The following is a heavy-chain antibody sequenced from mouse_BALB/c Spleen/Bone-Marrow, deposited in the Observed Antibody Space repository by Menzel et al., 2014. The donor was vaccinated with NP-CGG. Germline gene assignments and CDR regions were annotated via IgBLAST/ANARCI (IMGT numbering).Heavy chain of an antibody. CDR2: IDPETDNT. Sequence: QVQLQQSGAELVRPGASVTLSCKASGYTFTDYEMHWVKRTPVHGLEWIGSIDPETDNTVFNQKFKAKATLTADRSSNTASMDLRSLTSEDSAVYYCTRYGSRGYWGQGTLVTVS. V-gene: IGHV1-15*01. D-gene: IGHD1-1*01. CDR1: GYTFTDYE. J-gene: IGHJ3*02. CDR3: TRYGSRGY.